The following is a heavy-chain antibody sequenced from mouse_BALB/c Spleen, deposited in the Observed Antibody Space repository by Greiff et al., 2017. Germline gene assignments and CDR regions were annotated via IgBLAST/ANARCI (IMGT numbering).Heavy chain of an antibody. CDR2: ISSGGSYT. Sequence: EVKLVESGGDLVKPGGSLKLSCAASGFTFSSYGMSWVRQTPDKRLEWVATISSGGSYTYYPDSVKGRFTISRDNAKNTLYLQMSSLKSEDTAMYYCARVDYEGWYFDVWGAGTTVTVSS. D-gene: IGHD2-4*01. V-gene: IGHV5-6*01. J-gene: IGHJ1*01. CDR3: ARVDYEGWYFDV. CDR1: GFTFSSYG.